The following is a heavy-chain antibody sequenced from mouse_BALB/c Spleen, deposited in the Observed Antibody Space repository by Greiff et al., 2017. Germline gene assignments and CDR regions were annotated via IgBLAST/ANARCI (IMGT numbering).Heavy chain of an antibody. CDR2: IDPENGNT. CDR3: ARMTVVEGMDY. Sequence: VQLQQSGAELVRPGALVTLSCKASGFNINDYYMHWVKQRPEQGLEWIGWIDPENGNTVYDPKFQGKASITADTSSNTAYLQLSSLTSEDTAVYYCARMTVVEGMDYWGQGTSVTVTT. V-gene: IGHV14-1*02. D-gene: IGHD1-1*01. CDR1: GFNINDYY. J-gene: IGHJ4*01.